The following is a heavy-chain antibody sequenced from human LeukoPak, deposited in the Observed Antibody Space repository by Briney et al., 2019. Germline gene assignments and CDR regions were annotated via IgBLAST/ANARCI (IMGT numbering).Heavy chain of an antibody. CDR1: GFTFSSYA. J-gene: IGHJ4*02. D-gene: IGHD5-18*01. CDR2: ISYDGSNK. Sequence: GGSLRLSCAASGFTFSSYAMHWVRQAPGKGLEWVAVISYDGSNKYYADSVKGRFTISRDNSKNTLYLQMNSLRAEDTAVYYCANWDTAMAHFDYWGQETLVTVSS. CDR3: ANWDTAMAHFDY. V-gene: IGHV3-30*04.